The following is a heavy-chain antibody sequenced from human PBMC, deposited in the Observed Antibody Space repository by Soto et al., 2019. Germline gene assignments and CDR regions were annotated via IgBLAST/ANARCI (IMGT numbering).Heavy chain of an antibody. J-gene: IGHJ6*02. Sequence: QVQLVESGGGLVKPGGSLRLSCAASGFTFSDYYMSWIRQAPGKGLEWVSSISSSSSYIYYADSVKGRFTISRDNAKNSLYLQMNSLRAEDTAVYYCARDLTIFGVVIPYYYYGMDVWGQGTTVTVSS. CDR2: ISSSSSYI. D-gene: IGHD3-3*01. V-gene: IGHV3-11*06. CDR1: GFTFSDYY. CDR3: ARDLTIFGVVIPYYYYGMDV.